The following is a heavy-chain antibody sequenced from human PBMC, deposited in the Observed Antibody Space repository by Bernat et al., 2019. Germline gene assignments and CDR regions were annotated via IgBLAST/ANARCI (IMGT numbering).Heavy chain of an antibody. CDR1: GFTFSSYA. J-gene: IGHJ6*03. D-gene: IGHD2-2*01. V-gene: IGHV3-23*01. Sequence: EVQLLESGGGLVQPGGSLRLSCAASGFTFSSYAMSWVRQAPGKGLEWVSSISGSGGSIYYADSAKGRFTISRDNSKNTLYLQMNSLRAEDTAVYYCAKEGVVPAAYTFYYYYYMDVWGKGTTVTVSS. CDR3: AKEGVVPAAYTFYYYYYMDV. CDR2: ISGSGGSI.